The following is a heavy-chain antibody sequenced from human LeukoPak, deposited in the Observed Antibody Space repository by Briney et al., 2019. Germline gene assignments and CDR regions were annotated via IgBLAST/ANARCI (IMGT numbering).Heavy chain of an antibody. CDR3: AKGRIVATMGSFDY. D-gene: IGHD5-12*01. CDR2: ISWNSGSI. V-gene: IGHV3-9*01. Sequence: PGGSLRLSCAASGFTFDDYAMHWVRQAPGKGLEWVSGISWNSGSIGYADSVKGRFTISGDNAKNSLYLQMNSLRAEDTALYYCAKGRIVATMGSFDYWGQGTLVTVSS. CDR1: GFTFDDYA. J-gene: IGHJ4*02.